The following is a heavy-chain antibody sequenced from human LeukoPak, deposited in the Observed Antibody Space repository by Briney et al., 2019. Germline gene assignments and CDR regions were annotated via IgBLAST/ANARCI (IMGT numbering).Heavy chain of an antibody. Sequence: ETLSLTCTVSGGSISSGYWSWIRQPPGKGLEWVANIRQDGSEKYYVDSVKGRFTISRDNAKNSLYLQMNSLRAEDTAVYYCARDRLRYFVDYWGQGTLVTVSS. V-gene: IGHV3-7*01. J-gene: IGHJ4*02. D-gene: IGHD1-1*01. CDR2: IRQDGSEK. CDR1: GGSISSGY. CDR3: ARDRLRYFVDY.